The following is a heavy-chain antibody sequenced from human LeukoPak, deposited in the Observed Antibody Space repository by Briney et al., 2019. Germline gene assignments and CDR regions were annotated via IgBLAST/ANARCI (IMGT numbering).Heavy chain of an antibody. V-gene: IGHV3-49*04. CDR1: GFTFSSYS. Sequence: GGSLRLSCEASGFTFSSYSMNLVRQAPGKGLEWVGFIRSKTHGGTTEYAASVKGRFIISRDDSRSIAYLQMNSLKTEDTAVYYCTRAANWHDDDWFDPWGQGTLVTVSS. CDR2: IRSKTHGGTT. CDR3: TRAANWHDDDWFDP. J-gene: IGHJ5*02. D-gene: IGHD1-1*01.